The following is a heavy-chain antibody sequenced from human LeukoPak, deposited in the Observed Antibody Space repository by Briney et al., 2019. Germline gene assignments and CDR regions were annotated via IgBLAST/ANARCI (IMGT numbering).Heavy chain of an antibody. J-gene: IGHJ6*02. Sequence: ASVKVSCKASGYTFTSYDVNWVRQATGQGLEWMGWNNPNSDNTDYAQKFQGRVTMTRNTSISTAYMELSSLRSEDTAVYYCARGRGSTGGYGMDVWGQGTTVTVSS. CDR2: NNPNSDNT. CDR1: GYTFTSYD. V-gene: IGHV1-8*01. D-gene: IGHD2-2*01. CDR3: ARGRGSTGGYGMDV.